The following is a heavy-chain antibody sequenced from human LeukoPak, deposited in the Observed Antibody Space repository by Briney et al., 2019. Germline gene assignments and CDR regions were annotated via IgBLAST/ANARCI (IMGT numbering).Heavy chain of an antibody. Sequence: GESLNIFCKGSGYSFTSYWIGWVRQMPGKGLEWMGIIYPGGSDTRYSPSFQGQVTISADKSISTAYLQWSSLKASDTAMYYCASVLYYDILTGYFDAFDIWGQGTMVTVSS. J-gene: IGHJ3*02. CDR2: IYPGGSDT. V-gene: IGHV5-51*01. CDR1: GYSFTSYW. D-gene: IGHD3-9*01. CDR3: ASVLYYDILTGYFDAFDI.